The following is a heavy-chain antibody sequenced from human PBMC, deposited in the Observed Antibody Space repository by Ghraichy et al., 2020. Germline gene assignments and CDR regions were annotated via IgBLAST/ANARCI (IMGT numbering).Heavy chain of an antibody. CDR1: GFTFSSYA. CDR2: IRVSGNT. D-gene: IGHD3-10*01. V-gene: IGHV3-23*01. CDR3: ARIGVWTGDALLIDH. J-gene: IGHJ4*02. Sequence: GGSLRLSCAASGFTFSSYAMSWVRQAPGKGLEWVSAIRVSGNTHYADSVKGRFTISSDNSKNTLYLQMNSLRAEDTALYYCARIGVWTGDALLIDHWGQGTLVTVSS.